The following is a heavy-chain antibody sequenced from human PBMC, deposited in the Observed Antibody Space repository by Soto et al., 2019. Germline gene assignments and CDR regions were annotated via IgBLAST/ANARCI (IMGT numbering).Heavy chain of an antibody. CDR3: ARDLLGSGWWRVGAFDI. CDR2: IYYSGST. V-gene: IGHV4-59*01. J-gene: IGHJ3*02. CDR1: GGSISSYD. D-gene: IGHD6-19*01. Sequence: PSETLSLTCTVSGGSISSYDWSWVRQPPGKGLEWIGYIYYSGSTNYNPSLKSRVTISVDTSKNQFSLKLSSVTAADTAVYYCARDLLGSGWWRVGAFDIWGQGTMVTVSS.